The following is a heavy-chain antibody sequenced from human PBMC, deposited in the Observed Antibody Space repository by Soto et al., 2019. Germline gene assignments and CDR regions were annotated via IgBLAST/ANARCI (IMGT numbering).Heavy chain of an antibody. CDR2: INPNSGGT. V-gene: IGHV1-2*02. Sequence: ASVKVSCRAAGYTFTGYYMHWVRQAPGQGLEWMGWINPNSGGTNYAQKFQGRVTMTRDTSISTAYMELSRLRSDDTAVYYCARADYGDYYYYGMDVWGQGTTVTVSS. J-gene: IGHJ6*02. D-gene: IGHD4-17*01. CDR3: ARADYGDYYYYGMDV. CDR1: GYTFTGYY.